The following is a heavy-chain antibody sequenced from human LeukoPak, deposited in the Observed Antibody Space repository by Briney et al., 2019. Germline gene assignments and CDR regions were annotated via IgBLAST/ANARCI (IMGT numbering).Heavy chain of an antibody. D-gene: IGHD1-26*01. CDR1: GYSFATYW. CDR2: IYPDDSDT. V-gene: IGHV5-51*01. Sequence: GESLQISCQGSGYSFATYWIGWVRQMPGKGLEWMGIIYPDDSDTRYSPSLQGQVTISADKSISTAYLQWSSLKASDTAIYYCARGAPIGQDAFDIWGQGTMVTVSS. CDR3: ARGAPIGQDAFDI. J-gene: IGHJ3*02.